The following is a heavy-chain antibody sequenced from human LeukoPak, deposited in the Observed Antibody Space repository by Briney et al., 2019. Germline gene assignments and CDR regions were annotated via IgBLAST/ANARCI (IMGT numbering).Heavy chain of an antibody. J-gene: IGHJ4*02. D-gene: IGHD6-19*01. Sequence: SETLSLTCGVSGGSISSTNWWSWVRQPPGKGLEWIGEINHSGSTNYNPSLKSRVTISGDTSKNQFSLKVTSVTAADTAVYYCARIMAVAGAAYWGQGTLVTVSS. V-gene: IGHV4-4*02. CDR3: ARIMAVAGAAY. CDR1: GGSISSTNW. CDR2: INHSGST.